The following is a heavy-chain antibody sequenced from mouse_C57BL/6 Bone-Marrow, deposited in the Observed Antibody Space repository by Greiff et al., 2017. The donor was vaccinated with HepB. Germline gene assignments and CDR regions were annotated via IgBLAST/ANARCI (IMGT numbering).Heavy chain of an antibody. CDR1: GYTFTSYW. CDR3: ARWSNDPTWFAY. D-gene: IGHD2-12*01. Sequence: VKLQQPGAELVRPGSSVKLSCKASGYTFTSYWMHWVKQRPIQGLEWIGNIDPSDSETHYNQKFKDKATLTVDKSSSTAYMQLSSLTSEDSAVYYCARWSNDPTWFAYWGQGTLVTVSA. J-gene: IGHJ3*01. CDR2: IDPSDSET. V-gene: IGHV1-52*01.